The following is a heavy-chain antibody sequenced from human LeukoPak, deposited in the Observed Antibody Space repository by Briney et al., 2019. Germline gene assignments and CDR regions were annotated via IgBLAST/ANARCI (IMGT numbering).Heavy chain of an antibody. CDR1: GGSISSSNW. J-gene: IGHJ3*02. CDR2: IYHSGST. V-gene: IGHV4-4*02. Sequence: SGTLSLTCAVSGGSISSSNWWCWVRQPPGKGLEWIGEIYHSGSTNYNPSLKSRVTISVDKSKNQFSLKLSSVTAADTAVYYCARDPDIVVVPAATNDAFDIWGQGTMVTVSS. D-gene: IGHD2-2*01. CDR3: ARDPDIVVVPAATNDAFDI.